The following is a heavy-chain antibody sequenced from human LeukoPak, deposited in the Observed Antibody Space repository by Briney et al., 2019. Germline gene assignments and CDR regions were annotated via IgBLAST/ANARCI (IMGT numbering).Heavy chain of an antibody. D-gene: IGHD3-22*01. CDR2: IYCSGST. Sequence: SEALSLTCTVSGGSINNYYWSWIRQPPGKGLEWIGHIYCSGSTDYNPSLKSRVTLSVDTSKNQFSLKLSSVTAADTAVYYCARGGYYDGSGFSPRHNWFDPWGQGTLVTVSS. J-gene: IGHJ5*02. V-gene: IGHV4-59*01. CDR1: GGSINNYY. CDR3: ARGGYYDGSGFSPRHNWFDP.